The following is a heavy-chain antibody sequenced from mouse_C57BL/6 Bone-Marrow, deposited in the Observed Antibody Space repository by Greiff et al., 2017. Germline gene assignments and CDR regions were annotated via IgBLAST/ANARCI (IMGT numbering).Heavy chain of an antibody. CDR1: GFNIEDDY. CDR2: IDPENGDT. CDR3: TTGYYGSSSFDY. J-gene: IGHJ2*01. D-gene: IGHD1-1*01. Sequence: EVQLQESGAELVRPGASVKLSCTASGFNIEDDYMHWVKQRPEQGLEWIGWIDPENGDTEYASKFQGKATITADTSSNTAYLQLSSLTSEDTAVYYCTTGYYGSSSFDYWGQGTTLTVSS. V-gene: IGHV14-4*01.